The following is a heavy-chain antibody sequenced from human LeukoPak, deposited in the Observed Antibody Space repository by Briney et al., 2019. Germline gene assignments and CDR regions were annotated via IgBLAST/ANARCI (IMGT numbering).Heavy chain of an antibody. CDR1: EFTFSRYS. D-gene: IGHD2-21*01. Sequence: GGSLRLSCAASEFTFSRYSMNWVRQAPGKGLEWVSSISSTSKYVYYADSVKGRFTISRDNAKNSLYLQMNSLRAEDTAVYYCARDGDVVGTTAYYFDYWGQGTLVTVSS. CDR2: ISSTSKYV. CDR3: ARDGDVVGTTAYYFDY. V-gene: IGHV3-21*01. J-gene: IGHJ4*02.